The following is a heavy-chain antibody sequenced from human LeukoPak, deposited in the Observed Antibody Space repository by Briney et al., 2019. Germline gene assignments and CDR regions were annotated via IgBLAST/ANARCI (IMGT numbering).Heavy chain of an antibody. V-gene: IGHV3-21*01. Sequence: PGGSLRLSCRASGFIFSSYALNWVRRAPGQGLEWVSSISSSSGDIYYTDSVKGRFTISRDNARKSLYLQMNSLRVGDTAVYYCVRDYGGSSGAFDLWGQGTMVTVSS. D-gene: IGHD4-23*01. CDR1: GFIFSSYA. CDR2: ISSSSGDI. J-gene: IGHJ3*01. CDR3: VRDYGGSSGAFDL.